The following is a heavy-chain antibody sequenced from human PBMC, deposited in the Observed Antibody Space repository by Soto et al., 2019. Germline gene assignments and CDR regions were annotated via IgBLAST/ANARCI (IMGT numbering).Heavy chain of an antibody. Sequence: GASVKVSCKASGYTFTSYGISWVRQAPGQGLEWMGWISAYNGNTNYAQKLQGRVTMTTDTSTSTAYMELRSLRSDDTAVYYCARYWSGIAVAGTFDYWGQGTLVTVSS. CDR2: ISAYNGNT. CDR1: GYTFTSYG. D-gene: IGHD6-19*01. CDR3: ARYWSGIAVAGTFDY. V-gene: IGHV1-18*01. J-gene: IGHJ4*02.